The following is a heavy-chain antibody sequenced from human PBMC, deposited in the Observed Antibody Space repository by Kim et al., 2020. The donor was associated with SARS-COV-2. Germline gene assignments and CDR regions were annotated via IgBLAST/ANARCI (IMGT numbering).Heavy chain of an antibody. Sequence: GGSLRLSCAASGFHFSTFDMTWVRQAPGKGLEWVSSVGSTVATTFYADSVKGRFAISRDNSKNTLYLQMNNLRADDTAVYFCARGLGSHDFWGQGTLVT. J-gene: IGHJ4*02. CDR2: VGSTVATT. CDR3: ARGLGSHDF. CDR1: GFHFSTFD. V-gene: IGHV3-23*01. D-gene: IGHD7-27*01.